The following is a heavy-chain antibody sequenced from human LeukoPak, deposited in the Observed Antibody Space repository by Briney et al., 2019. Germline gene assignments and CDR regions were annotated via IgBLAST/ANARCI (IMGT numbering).Heavy chain of an antibody. D-gene: IGHD1-26*01. J-gene: IGHJ4*02. CDR3: ARMSGTYGYFDY. V-gene: IGHV3-53*01. Sequence: PGGSLRLSCAASGFTFSSYWMSWVRQAPGKGLEWVSLFYGTSGTSYADSVKGRFTISRDNSKNTVHLQMNSLRDEDTAVYFCARMSGTYGYFDYWGQGTLVTVSS. CDR2: FYGTSGT. CDR1: GFTFSSYW.